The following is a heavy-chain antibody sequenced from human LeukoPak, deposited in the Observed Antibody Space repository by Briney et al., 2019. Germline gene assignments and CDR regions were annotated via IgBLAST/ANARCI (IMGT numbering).Heavy chain of an antibody. CDR2: IYTSGST. J-gene: IGHJ4*02. D-gene: IGHD5-24*01. CDR1: GYPISSGYY. Sequence: SETLSLTCVVSGYPISSGYYWSWIRQPAGKGLEWIGRIYTSGSTNYNPSLKSRVTISVDTSKNQFSLKLSSVTAADTAVYYCAREVEMATIYWGQGTLVTVSS. V-gene: IGHV4-61*02. CDR3: AREVEMATIY.